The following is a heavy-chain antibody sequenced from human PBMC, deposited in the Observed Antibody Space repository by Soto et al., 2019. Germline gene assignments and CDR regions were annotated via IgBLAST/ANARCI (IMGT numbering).Heavy chain of an antibody. D-gene: IGHD3-9*01. CDR2: ISSSSSYI. J-gene: IGHJ4*01. CDR1: GFTFSSYS. V-gene: IGHV3-21*01. Sequence: PGGSLRLSCAASGFTFSSYSMNWVRQAPGKGLEWVSSISSSSSYIYYADSVKGRFTISRDNAKNSLYLQMNSLRAEDTAVYYCAREGQTGFSLDYWGRGTLVTVSS. CDR3: AREGQTGFSLDY.